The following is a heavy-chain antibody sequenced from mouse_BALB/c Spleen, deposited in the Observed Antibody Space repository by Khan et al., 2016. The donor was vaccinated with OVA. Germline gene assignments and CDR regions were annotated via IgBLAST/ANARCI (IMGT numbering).Heavy chain of an antibody. CDR1: GYTFTSYT. Sequence: QVQLKQSGAELARPGASVKMSCKASGYTFTSYTIHWIKKRPGQGLEWIGYINPSNGYTNYNQKFKDKATLTTDKSSTTAYLQLSSQTSDDSAVYNCVRDGAYHRNDGWFAYWGKGTLGTGSA. D-gene: IGHD2-14*01. V-gene: IGHV1-4*01. CDR3: VRDGAYHRNDGWFAY. J-gene: IGHJ3*01. CDR2: INPSNGYT.